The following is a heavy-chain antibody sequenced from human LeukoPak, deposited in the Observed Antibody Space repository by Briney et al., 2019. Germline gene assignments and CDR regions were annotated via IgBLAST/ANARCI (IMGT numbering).Heavy chain of an antibody. CDR2: LSYTGKT. D-gene: IGHD2/OR15-2a*01. CDR3: SEGYFELFDH. V-gene: IGHV4-59*02. Sequence: SETLSLTCVVSGASVSSSHWNWIRQLPGKGLEWIGCLSYTGKTDYNPSLTSRVTISLDSSKNQVSLKLRSVTAADTAVYYCSEGYFELFDHWGQGTLVTVSS. CDR1: GASVSSSH. J-gene: IGHJ4*02.